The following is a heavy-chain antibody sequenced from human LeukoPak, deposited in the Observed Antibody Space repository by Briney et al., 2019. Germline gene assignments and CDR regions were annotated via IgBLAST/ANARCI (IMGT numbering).Heavy chain of an antibody. Sequence: GESLKISCQGSGYKFTTSWIGWVRQVPGKGLEFMGIIYPHDSDTKYSPSFQGQVTMSVDKSINTAYLQWSGLKASDTAIYYCVRQGGSALPYYFGSWGQGSLVIVSS. J-gene: IGHJ4*02. CDR3: VRQGGSALPYYFGS. CDR2: IYPHDSDT. D-gene: IGHD3-10*01. CDR1: GYKFTTSW. V-gene: IGHV5-51*01.